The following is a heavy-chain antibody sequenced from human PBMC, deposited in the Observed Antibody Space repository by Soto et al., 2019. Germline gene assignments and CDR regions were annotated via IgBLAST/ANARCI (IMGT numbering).Heavy chain of an antibody. Sequence: SETLSLTCTVSCVSITSGGFHWTWIRQHPGKGLEWIGCIYYNGTTSYNPSLKSRVNISTDTSKNQFSLKLSAVTAADTAVYYCAREGDYDDYGSDYWGQGTLVTVSS. CDR1: CVSITSGGFH. CDR2: IYYNGTT. V-gene: IGHV4-31*03. CDR3: AREGDYDDYGSDY. D-gene: IGHD4-17*01. J-gene: IGHJ4*02.